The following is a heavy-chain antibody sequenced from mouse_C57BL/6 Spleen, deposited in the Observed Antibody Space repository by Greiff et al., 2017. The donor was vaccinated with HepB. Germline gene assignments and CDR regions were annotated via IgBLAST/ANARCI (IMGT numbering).Heavy chain of an antibody. J-gene: IGHJ1*03. CDR2: IWSDGST. CDR3: ARHGWYSNYPYWYFDV. D-gene: IGHD2-5*01. CDR1: GFSLTSYG. V-gene: IGHV2-6-1*01. Sequence: ESGPGLVAPSQSLSITCTVSGFSLTSYGVHWVRQPPGKGLEWLVVIWSDGSTTYNSALKSRLSISKDNSKSPVFLKMNSLQTDDTAMYYCARHGWYSNYPYWYFDVWGTGTTVTVSS.